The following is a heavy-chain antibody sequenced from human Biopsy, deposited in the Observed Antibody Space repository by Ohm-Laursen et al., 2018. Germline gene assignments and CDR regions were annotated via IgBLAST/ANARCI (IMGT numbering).Heavy chain of an antibody. J-gene: IGHJ6*02. D-gene: IGHD2-15*01. CDR2: IHHSGST. Sequence: PSETLSLTCTVSGVSITAYYWSWIRQPPGKGLECIGNIHHSGSTNYNPSLKSRLTISVDTSKNQFSLKLSSVTAADTAVYYCARMDCSGGSCHYYSYGMDAWGQGTTVTVSS. V-gene: IGHV4-4*09. CDR1: GVSITAYY. CDR3: ARMDCSGGSCHYYSYGMDA.